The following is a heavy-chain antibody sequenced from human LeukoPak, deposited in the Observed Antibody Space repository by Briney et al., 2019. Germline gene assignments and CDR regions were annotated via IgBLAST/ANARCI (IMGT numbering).Heavy chain of an antibody. CDR2: IKQDGSEK. CDR1: GLTFSSYW. CDR3: ARAMDS. J-gene: IGHJ4*02. Sequence: GGSLRLSCAASGLTFSSYWMHWVRQAPGKGLEWVANIKQDGSEKYYVASVKGRFTISRDNAKNSLYLQMNSLRAEDTAVYYCARAMDSWGQGTLVTVSS. V-gene: IGHV3-7*01.